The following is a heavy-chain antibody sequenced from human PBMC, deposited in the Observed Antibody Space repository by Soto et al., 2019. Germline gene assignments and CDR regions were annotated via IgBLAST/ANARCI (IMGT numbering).Heavy chain of an antibody. Sequence: KPGGSLRLSCAASGFTFSSYSMNWVRQAPGKGLEWVSSISSSSSYIYYADSVKGRFTISRDNAKNSLYLQMNSLRAEDTAVYYCARGLGYCSSTSCFRGWFDPWGQGTLVTVSS. CDR2: ISSSSSYI. CDR3: ARGLGYCSSTSCFRGWFDP. CDR1: GFTFSSYS. J-gene: IGHJ5*02. V-gene: IGHV3-21*01. D-gene: IGHD2-2*01.